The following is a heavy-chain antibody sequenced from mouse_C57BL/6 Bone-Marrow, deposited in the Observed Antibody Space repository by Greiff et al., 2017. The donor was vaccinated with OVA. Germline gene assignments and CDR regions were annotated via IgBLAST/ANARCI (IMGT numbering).Heavy chain of an antibody. Sequence: QVQLQQSGPELVRPGASVKISCKAPGYTFTSHWMQWVRQRPGQGLEWIGEIFPGSGCTYYNEEFKGKATLTVDTYSSTAYMQLSSLTSEDSAVYFCARPRSSYPAWFAYWGQGTLVTVSA. D-gene: IGHD1-1*01. V-gene: IGHV1-56*01. CDR2: IFPGSGCT. J-gene: IGHJ3*01. CDR3: ARPRSSYPAWFAY. CDR1: GYTFTSHW.